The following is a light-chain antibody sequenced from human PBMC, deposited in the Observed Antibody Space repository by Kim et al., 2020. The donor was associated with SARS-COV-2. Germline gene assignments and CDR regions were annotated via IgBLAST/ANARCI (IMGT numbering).Light chain of an antibody. Sequence: QSVLTQPPSVSAAPGQKVTISCSESSSNIGNNYISWYQQLPGTAPKLLIYDNNKRPSGIPDRFSGSKSGTSATLGITGLQTGDEADYYCGTWHNSLSVWVFGGGPQLTVL. V-gene: IGLV1-51*01. CDR1: SSNIGNNY. CDR3: GTWHNSLSVWV. J-gene: IGLJ3*02. CDR2: DNN.